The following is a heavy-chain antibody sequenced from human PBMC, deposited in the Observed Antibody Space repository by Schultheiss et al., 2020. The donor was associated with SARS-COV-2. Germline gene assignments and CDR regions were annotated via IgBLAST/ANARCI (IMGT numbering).Heavy chain of an antibody. CDR3: ARDSAADDYYYYGMDV. V-gene: IGHV4-38-2*02. CDR1: GYSISSGYY. CDR2: IYHSGST. J-gene: IGHJ6*02. D-gene: IGHD6-13*01. Sequence: SQTLSLTCTVSGYSISSGYYWGWIRQPPGKGLEWIGYIYHSGSTYYNPSLKSRVTMSVDTSKNQFSLKLSSVTAADTAVYYCARDSAADDYYYYGMDVWGQGTTVTVSS.